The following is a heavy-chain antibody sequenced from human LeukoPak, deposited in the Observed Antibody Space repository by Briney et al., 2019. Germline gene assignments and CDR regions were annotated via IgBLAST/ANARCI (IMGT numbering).Heavy chain of an antibody. CDR3: ARIGHDLYQTFDS. CDR1: GFIFSSYG. V-gene: IGHV3-30*03. D-gene: IGHD2-2*01. Sequence: GGSLRLSCEASGFIFSSYGFHWVRQAPGKGLEWVTLISYDGRNQYYGQSVKGRFTISRDNSKNIVYLQMNSLRIEDTGVYYCARIGHDLYQTFDSWGHGTLITVSS. J-gene: IGHJ5*01. CDR2: ISYDGRNQ.